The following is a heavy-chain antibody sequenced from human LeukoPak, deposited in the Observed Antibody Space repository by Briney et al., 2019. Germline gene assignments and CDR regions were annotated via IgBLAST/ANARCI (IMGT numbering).Heavy chain of an antibody. CDR3: ARAAAYNWFDP. V-gene: IGHV3-21*01. CDR2: ISSSSSYI. Sequence: GGSLRLSCAASGFTFSSYSINWVRQAPGKGLEWVSSISSSSSYIYYADSVKGRFTISRDNAKNSLYLQMNSLRAEDTAVYYCARAAAYNWFDPWGQGTLVTVSS. J-gene: IGHJ5*02. D-gene: IGHD6-13*01. CDR1: GFTFSSYS.